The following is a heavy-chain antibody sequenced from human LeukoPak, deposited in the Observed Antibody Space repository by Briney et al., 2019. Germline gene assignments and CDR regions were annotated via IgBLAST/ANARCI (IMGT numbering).Heavy chain of an antibody. CDR1: GFTFSSYA. CDR3: ARDSSSWYGKTFDY. CDR2: ISGSGGST. D-gene: IGHD6-13*01. Sequence: GGSLRLSCAASGFTFSSYAMSWVRQAPGKGLEWVSAISGSGGSTYYADSVKGRFTISRDNSKNTLYLQMNSLRAEDTAVYYCARDSSSWYGKTFDYWGQGTLVTVSS. V-gene: IGHV3-23*01. J-gene: IGHJ4*02.